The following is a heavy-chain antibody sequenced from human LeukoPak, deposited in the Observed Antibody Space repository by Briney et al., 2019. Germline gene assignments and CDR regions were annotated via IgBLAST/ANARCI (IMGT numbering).Heavy chain of an antibody. CDR1: GFTFSSSW. J-gene: IGHJ4*02. V-gene: IGHV3-74*01. CDR3: ASTHYGSGSWVAYYFDY. CDR2: INTDGSST. Sequence: GGSLRLSCAASGFTFSSSWMHWVRQVPGKGLVWVSRINTDGSSTSYAESVKGRFTISRDNAKNTLYLQMNSLRADDTAVCYCASTHYGSGSWVAYYFDYWGQGTLVTVSS. D-gene: IGHD3-10*01.